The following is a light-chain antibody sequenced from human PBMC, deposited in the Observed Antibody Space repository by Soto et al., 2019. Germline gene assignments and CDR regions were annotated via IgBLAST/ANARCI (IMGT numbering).Light chain of an antibody. V-gene: IGLV2-14*01. J-gene: IGLJ1*01. CDR2: DVY. CDR1: SSDVGAYNY. Sequence: QSVLTXPASVSGSPGQSITISCTGTSSDVGAYNYVSWYQQHPGKVPKLMIYDVYSRPSGVSNRFSGSKSGSTASLTISGLQAEDEADYYCSAYTTSNTHVFGGGTKVTVL. CDR3: SAYTTSNTHV.